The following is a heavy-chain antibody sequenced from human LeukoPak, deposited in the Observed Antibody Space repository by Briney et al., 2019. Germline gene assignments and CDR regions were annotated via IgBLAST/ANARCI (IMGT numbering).Heavy chain of an antibody. CDR2: INPNSGGT. J-gene: IGHJ4*02. CDR3: ARVEGYGDYLYYFDY. Sequence: ASVKVCCKASGYTFTGYYMHWVRQAPGQGLEWIGWINPNSGGTNYAQKFQGRVTMTRDTSISTACMELSRLRSDDTAVYYCARVEGYGDYLYYFDYWGQGTLVTVSS. D-gene: IGHD4-17*01. V-gene: IGHV1-2*02. CDR1: GYTFTGYY.